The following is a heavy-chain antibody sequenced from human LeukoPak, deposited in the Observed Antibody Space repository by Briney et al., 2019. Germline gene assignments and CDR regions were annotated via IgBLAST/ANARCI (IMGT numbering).Heavy chain of an antibody. CDR3: ARGSSWSNADGMDV. CDR1: GGSISSYY. J-gene: IGHJ6*02. CDR2: IYTSGST. V-gene: IGHV4-4*07. Sequence: PSETLSLTCTVSGGSISSYYWSWIRQPAGKGLEWIGRIYTSGSTNYNPSLKSRVTISVDTSKNQFSLKLSSVTAADTAVYYCARGSSWSNADGMDVWGQGTTVTVSS. D-gene: IGHD6-13*01.